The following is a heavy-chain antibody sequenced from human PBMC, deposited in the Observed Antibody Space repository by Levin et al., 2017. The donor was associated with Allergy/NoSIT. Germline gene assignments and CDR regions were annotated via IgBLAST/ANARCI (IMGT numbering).Heavy chain of an antibody. CDR1: GFIFSTYA. CDR3: ARYKLYTGGTIDY. D-gene: IGHD2-8*02. V-gene: IGHV3-23*01. Sequence: QHGESLKISCAASGFIFSTYAMTWVRQAPGKGLEWVSGINNSGGSTYYADSVKGRFTISRDSSENTLYLHMYSLRADDTALYYCARYKLYTGGTIDYWGQGTLVTVSS. CDR2: INNSGGST. J-gene: IGHJ4*02.